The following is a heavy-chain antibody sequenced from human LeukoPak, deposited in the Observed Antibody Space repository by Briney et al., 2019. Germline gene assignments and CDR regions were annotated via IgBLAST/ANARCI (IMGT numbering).Heavy chain of an antibody. V-gene: IGHV3-33*08. D-gene: IGHD3-22*01. CDR1: GFTFSRYG. CDR3: ARVLHKRNYDSSDYYGS. CDR2: VSYDGPNK. J-gene: IGHJ5*02. Sequence: PGGSLRLSCAASGFTFSRYGMHWVRQAPGKGLEWVAVVSYDGPNKYYADSVKGRFTISRDNAKNSLYLQLNSLRAEDTAVYYCARVLHKRNYDSSDYYGSWGQGTLVTVSS.